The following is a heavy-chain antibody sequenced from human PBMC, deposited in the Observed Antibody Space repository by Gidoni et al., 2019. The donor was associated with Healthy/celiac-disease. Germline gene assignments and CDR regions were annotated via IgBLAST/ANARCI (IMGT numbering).Heavy chain of an antibody. D-gene: IGHD3-10*01. CDR2: INPSGGST. V-gene: IGHV1-46*03. J-gene: IGHJ4*02. CDR1: GSTFTSYY. CDR3: ARRGDYYGSGQQYYFDY. Sequence: QVQLVQSGAEVKKPGASVTVSCKASGSTFTSYYMHWVRQAPGQGLEWMGIINPSGGSTSYAQKFQGRVTMTRDTSTSTVYMELSSLRSEDTAVYYCARRGDYYGSGQQYYFDYWGQGTLVTVSS.